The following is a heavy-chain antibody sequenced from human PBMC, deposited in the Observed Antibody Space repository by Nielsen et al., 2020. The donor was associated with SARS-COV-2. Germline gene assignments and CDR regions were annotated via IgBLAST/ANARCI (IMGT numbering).Heavy chain of an antibody. V-gene: IGHV1-69*06. J-gene: IGHJ5*02. Sequence: WVRHAPGQRLEWMGGIIPIFGTANYAQKFQGRVTITADKSTSTAYMELSSLRSEDTAVYYCARIRYCGGDCYSTWGQGTLVTVSS. CDR3: ARIRYCGGDCYST. D-gene: IGHD2-21*02. CDR2: IIPIFGTA.